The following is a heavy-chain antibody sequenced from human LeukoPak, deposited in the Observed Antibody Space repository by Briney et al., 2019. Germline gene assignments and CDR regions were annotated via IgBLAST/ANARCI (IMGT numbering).Heavy chain of an antibody. CDR1: GFTFSSYG. Sequence: GGSLRLSCAASGFTFSSYGMHWVRQAPGKGLEWVAFIRYDGSNKYYADSVKGRFTISRDNSKNTLYLQMNSLRAEDTAVYYCARDRDDILTRNAFDIWGQGTMVTVSS. J-gene: IGHJ3*02. CDR2: IRYDGSNK. D-gene: IGHD3-9*01. V-gene: IGHV3-30*02. CDR3: ARDRDDILTRNAFDI.